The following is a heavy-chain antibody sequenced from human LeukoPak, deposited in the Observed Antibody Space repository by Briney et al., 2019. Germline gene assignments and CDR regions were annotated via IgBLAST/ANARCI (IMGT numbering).Heavy chain of an antibody. Sequence: GATGKISCKASGYTFKDYYIHWVRQAPGKGLEWLGRFDPEDTETVYAGNFQGRVTMTADMSTDTAYMQLSSLRSEDAAVYYCAMCSIFTARWYMDVWGKGTTVIVSS. CDR3: AMCSIFTARWYMDV. CDR2: FDPEDTET. D-gene: IGHD3-3*02. V-gene: IGHV1-69-2*01. J-gene: IGHJ6*03. CDR1: GYTFKDYY.